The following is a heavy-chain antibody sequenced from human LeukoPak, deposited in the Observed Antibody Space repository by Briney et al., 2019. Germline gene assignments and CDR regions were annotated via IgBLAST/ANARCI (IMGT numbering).Heavy chain of an antibody. Sequence: GGSLRLSCAASGFTFSSYAMSWVRQAPGKGLEWVSTISGSGGMTYYADSVKGRFTISRDNSKNTLYLRMNSLRAEDTAVYYCAKRITVGATGYYFDFWGRGTLATVSS. V-gene: IGHV3-23*01. CDR2: ISGSGGMT. J-gene: IGHJ4*02. CDR1: GFTFSSYA. CDR3: AKRITVGATGYYFDF. D-gene: IGHD1-26*01.